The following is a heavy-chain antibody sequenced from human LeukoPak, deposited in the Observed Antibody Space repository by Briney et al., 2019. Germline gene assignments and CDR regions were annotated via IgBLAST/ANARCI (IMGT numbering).Heavy chain of an antibody. CDR2: IYYSGST. V-gene: IGHV4-59*08. J-gene: IGHJ4*02. CDR1: GGSISSYY. D-gene: IGHD3-10*01. Sequence: PSETLSLTCTVSGGSISSYYWSWIRQPPGKGLEWIGYIYYSGSTNYNPSLKSRVTISVDTSKNQFSLKLSSVTAADTAVYYCASHPSYGSGSYFQPPLYYFDYWGQGTLVTVSS. CDR3: ASHPSYGSGSYFQPPLYYFDY.